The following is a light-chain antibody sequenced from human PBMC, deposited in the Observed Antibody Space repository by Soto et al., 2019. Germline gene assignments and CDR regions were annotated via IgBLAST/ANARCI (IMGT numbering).Light chain of an antibody. CDR3: QQYCSSPWT. CDR2: GAS. V-gene: IGKV3-20*01. Sequence: EIVLTPSPGTLSLSPGERATLSCRASQSVSSSYLAWYQQKPGQAPRLLIYGASSRATGIPDRFSGSGSGTVFTLTSSRLEHEDVAVYYCQQYCSSPWTFGQGTKVEIK. J-gene: IGKJ1*01. CDR1: QSVSSSY.